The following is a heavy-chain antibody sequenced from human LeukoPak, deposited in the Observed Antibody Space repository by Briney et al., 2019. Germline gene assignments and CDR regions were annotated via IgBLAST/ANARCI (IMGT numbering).Heavy chain of an antibody. V-gene: IGHV3-21*01. J-gene: IGHJ4*02. CDR3: ARDTRTYYYDSSGYYYDY. CDR2: ISSSSSYI. CDR1: GFTFSSYS. Sequence: GGSLRLSCAASGFTFSSYSMNWVRQAPGKGLEWVSSISSSSSYIYYADSVKGRFTISRDNAKNSLYLQMNSLRAEGTAVYYCARDTRTYYYDSSGYYYDYWGQGTLVTVSS. D-gene: IGHD3-22*01.